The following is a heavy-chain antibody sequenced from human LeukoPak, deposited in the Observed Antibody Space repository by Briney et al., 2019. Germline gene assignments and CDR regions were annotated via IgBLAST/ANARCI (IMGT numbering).Heavy chain of an antibody. Sequence: SETLSLTCTVSGGPISSYYWSWIRQPPGKGLEWIGYIYYSGSTNYNPSLKSRVTISVDTSKNQFSLKLSSVTAADTAVYYCARAGFQWLDFDYWGQGTLVTVSS. CDR3: ARAGFQWLDFDY. D-gene: IGHD6-19*01. V-gene: IGHV4-59*01. CDR1: GGPISSYY. J-gene: IGHJ4*02. CDR2: IYYSGST.